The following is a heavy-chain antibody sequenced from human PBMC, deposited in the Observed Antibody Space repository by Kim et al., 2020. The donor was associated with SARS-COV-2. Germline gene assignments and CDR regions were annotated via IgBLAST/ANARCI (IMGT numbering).Heavy chain of an antibody. CDR1: GFTFSRFF. V-gene: IGHV3-64*01. D-gene: IGHD2-21*02. CDR2: INSDGGST. J-gene: IGHJ1*01. CDR3: ASDCGGGGGGDCYRYFQH. Sequence: GGSLRLSCAASGFTFSRFFMHWVRQAPGKGLEYVSAINSDGGSTYYANSVKDRFTVSRDNSKNTLYLQMGSLGADDMAVYYCASDCGGGGGGDCYRYFQHWGQRTLVTVSS.